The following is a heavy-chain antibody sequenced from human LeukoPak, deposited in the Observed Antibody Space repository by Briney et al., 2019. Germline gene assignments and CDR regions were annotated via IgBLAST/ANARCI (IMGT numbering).Heavy chain of an antibody. CDR1: GLPFSNYG. Sequence: GGSLRLSCAASGLPFSNYGMHWVRQAPGKGLEWVAFIRYDGSEKYFADSVKGRFTISRDNSKNTLYLQMNSLRAEDTAVYYCAKLHVQYQARLFDYWGQGTLVTVSS. CDR3: AKLHVQYQARLFDY. CDR2: IRYDGSEK. J-gene: IGHJ4*02. D-gene: IGHD2-2*01. V-gene: IGHV3-30*02.